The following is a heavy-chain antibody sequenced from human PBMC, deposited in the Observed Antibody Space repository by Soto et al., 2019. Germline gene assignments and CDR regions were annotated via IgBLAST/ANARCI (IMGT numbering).Heavy chain of an antibody. V-gene: IGHV4-34*01. J-gene: IGHJ6*02. Sequence: PSETLSLTCAVYGGSFSGYYWSWIRQPPGKGLEWIGEINHSGSTNYNPSLKSRVTISVDTSKNQFSLKLSSVTAADTAVYNCARGVVPAAIKYYYGMDVWGQGTTVTVSS. CDR2: INHSGST. D-gene: IGHD2-2*01. CDR1: GGSFSGYY. CDR3: ARGVVPAAIKYYYGMDV.